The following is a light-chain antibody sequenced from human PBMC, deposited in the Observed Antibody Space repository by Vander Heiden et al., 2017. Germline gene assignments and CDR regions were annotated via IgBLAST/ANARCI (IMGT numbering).Light chain of an antibody. Sequence: SYVLTQPPSVSVAPGKTARITCGGNNFGRKSVHWYQQKPGQAPVLVVYDDSDRPSGIPDRFSGSKSGNTATLTISRVEAGDEADYYCQVWDSSSDHAVFGGGTQLTVL. CDR1: NFGRKS. CDR2: DDS. CDR3: QVWDSSSDHAV. V-gene: IGLV3-21*03. J-gene: IGLJ7*01.